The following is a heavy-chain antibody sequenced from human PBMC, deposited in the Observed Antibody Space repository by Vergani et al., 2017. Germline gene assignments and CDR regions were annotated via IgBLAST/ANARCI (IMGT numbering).Heavy chain of an antibody. D-gene: IGHD2-2*01. CDR3: AKDLVVPAAEYYFDY. CDR1: GFTFSSHA. J-gene: IGHJ4*02. Sequence: EVQLLQSEGAVVQPGGSLRLSCVASGFTFSSHAMSWVRQGHGQGLEWVSSIKNTGDSTHYADSVKGRFTISRDNSKNTLYLQMNSLRVEDTAVYYCAKDLVVPAAEYYFDYWGQGTLVTVSS. CDR2: IKNTGDST. V-gene: IGHV3-23*01.